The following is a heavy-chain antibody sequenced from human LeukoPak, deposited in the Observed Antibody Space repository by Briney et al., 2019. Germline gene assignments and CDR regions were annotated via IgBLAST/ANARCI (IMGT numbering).Heavy chain of an antibody. D-gene: IGHD2-2*01. CDR3: ARRGSCSSSSCQPIDH. Sequence: ASVKVSCKASGYTFTSFVISWVRQAPGQGIEWMGWISAYNGNTNYAQNLQDRVTMTTDTSTSTAYMEVRNLRSDDTAVYYCARRGSCSSSSCQPIDHWGQGTLVIVSS. J-gene: IGHJ4*02. CDR2: ISAYNGNT. V-gene: IGHV1-18*01. CDR1: GYTFTSFV.